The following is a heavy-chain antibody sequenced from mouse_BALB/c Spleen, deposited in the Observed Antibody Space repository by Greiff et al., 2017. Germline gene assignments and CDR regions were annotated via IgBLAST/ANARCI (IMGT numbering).Heavy chain of an antibody. CDR2: ISSGGSYT. J-gene: IGHJ4*01. Sequence: DVKLVESGGGLVKPGGSLKLSCAASGFTFSSYAMSWVRQTPEKRLEWVATISSGGSYTYYPDSVKGRFTISRDNAKNTLYLQMSSLRSEDTAMYYCARQKLGYYAMDYWGQGTSVTVSS. V-gene: IGHV5-9-3*01. D-gene: IGHD4-1*01. CDR1: GFTFSSYA. CDR3: ARQKLGYYAMDY.